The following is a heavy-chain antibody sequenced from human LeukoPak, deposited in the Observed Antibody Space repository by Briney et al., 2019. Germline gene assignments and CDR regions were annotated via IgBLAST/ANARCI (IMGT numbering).Heavy chain of an antibody. J-gene: IGHJ4*02. V-gene: IGHV3-43*02. Sequence: GGSLRLSCAASGFTFNDYAMHWVRQPPGKGLEWVSLISGDGGSTSYADSVKGRFTISRDNSKNSLYLQMNSLRTEDTALYYCAKDSNFDFSNSYFDYWGQGTLVTVSS. CDR2: ISGDGGST. CDR1: GFTFNDYA. CDR3: AKDSNFDFSNSYFDY. D-gene: IGHD4-11*01.